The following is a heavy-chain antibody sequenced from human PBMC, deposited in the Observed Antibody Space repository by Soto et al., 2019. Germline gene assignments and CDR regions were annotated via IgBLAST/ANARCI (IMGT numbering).Heavy chain of an antibody. CDR1: GLDVSTNY. CDR3: ARGTSGYSF. J-gene: IGHJ4*02. CDR2: IYSSGTT. D-gene: IGHD3-22*01. Sequence: EVQLVESGGGLIQPGGSLRLSCAASGLDVSTNYMNWVRQAPGKGLEWVSMIYSSGTTYYAASVKGRFSISREKSKNTLYLQMNSLRADDTAVYYCARGTSGYSFWGQGTLVTVSS. V-gene: IGHV3-53*01.